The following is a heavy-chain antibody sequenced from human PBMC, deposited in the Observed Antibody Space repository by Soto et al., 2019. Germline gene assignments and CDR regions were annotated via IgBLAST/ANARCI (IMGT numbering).Heavy chain of an antibody. Sequence: ASVKVSCKASGYTFTGYYMHWVRQAPGQGLEWMGWINPNSGGTNYAQKFQGWVTMTRDTSISTAYMELSRLRSDDTAVYYCARVKTADNCTNGVCYTGSFDYWGQGTLVTVSS. V-gene: IGHV1-2*04. J-gene: IGHJ4*02. CDR3: ARVKTADNCTNGVCYTGSFDY. CDR1: GYTFTGYY. CDR2: INPNSGGT. D-gene: IGHD2-8*01.